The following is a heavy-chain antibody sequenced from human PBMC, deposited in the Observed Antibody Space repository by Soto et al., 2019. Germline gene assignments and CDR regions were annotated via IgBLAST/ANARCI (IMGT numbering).Heavy chain of an antibody. CDR2: IIPILGIA. D-gene: IGHD3-10*01. CDR3: ARTGYYYGSGSPSNWFDP. V-gene: IGHV1-69*02. J-gene: IGHJ5*02. CDR1: GGTFSSYT. Sequence: SVKVFCKASGGTFSSYTISWVRQAPGQGLEWMGRIIPILGIANYAQKFQGRVTITADKSTSTAYMELSSLRSEDTAVYYCARTGYYYGSGSPSNWFDPWGQGTLVTVSS.